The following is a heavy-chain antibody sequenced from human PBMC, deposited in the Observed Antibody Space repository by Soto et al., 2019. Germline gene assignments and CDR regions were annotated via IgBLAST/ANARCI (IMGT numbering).Heavy chain of an antibody. Sequence: QVQLQESGPGLVKPSQTLSVTCTVSGGSVSSDDYSWSWIRQHPGKGLEWIGYIRDSGSTYYNPSLEGQGTRSVDTSKNQFSLRLRSATAADTAVYYCARAMANYFDYWGQGTLVTASS. J-gene: IGHJ4*02. V-gene: IGHV4-31*01. CDR3: ARAMANYFDY. D-gene: IGHD2-8*01. CDR1: GGSVSSDDYS. CDR2: IRDSGST.